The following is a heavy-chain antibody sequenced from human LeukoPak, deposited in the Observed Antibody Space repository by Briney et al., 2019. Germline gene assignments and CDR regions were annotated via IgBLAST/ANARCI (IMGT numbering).Heavy chain of an antibody. V-gene: IGHV1-46*01. J-gene: IGHJ4*02. CDR1: GYTFTSYY. CDR3: ARDRAARRFWFSTGLFDY. Sequence: ASVKVSCKASGYTFTSYYMHWVRQAPGQGLVWMGIINPSGGSTSYAQKFQGRVTMTRDMSTSTVYMELSSLRSEDTAVYYCARDRAARRFWFSTGLFDYWGQGTLVAVSS. D-gene: IGHD3-10*01. CDR2: INPSGGST.